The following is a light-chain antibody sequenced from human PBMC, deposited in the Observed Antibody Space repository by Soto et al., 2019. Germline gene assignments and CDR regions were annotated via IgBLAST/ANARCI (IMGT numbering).Light chain of an antibody. CDR1: SSNIGSST. CDR2: SNT. J-gene: IGLJ2*01. Sequence: QSVLTHPPSASGTPGQRVTISCSGSSSNIGSSTVNWYQQLPGTAPKHLIYSNTQRPSGVPDRFSGSKSGTSASLAISGLQSEDEADYYCSTWDDSLNGPVFGGGTKLTVL. V-gene: IGLV1-44*01. CDR3: STWDDSLNGPV.